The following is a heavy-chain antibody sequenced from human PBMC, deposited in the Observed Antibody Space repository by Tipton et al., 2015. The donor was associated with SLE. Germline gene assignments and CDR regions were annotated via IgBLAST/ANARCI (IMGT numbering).Heavy chain of an antibody. D-gene: IGHD3-3*01. CDR2: ISSNGGST. J-gene: IGHJ4*02. Sequence: SLRLSCSASGFTFSSYAMHWVRQAPGKGLEYVSAISSNGGSTYYADSVKGRFTISRDNSKNTLYLQMSSLRAEDTAVYYCAKDKVEAIFGVVLGDYWGQGTLVTVSS. CDR1: GFTFSSYA. CDR3: AKDKVEAIFGVVLGDY. V-gene: IGHV3-64D*06.